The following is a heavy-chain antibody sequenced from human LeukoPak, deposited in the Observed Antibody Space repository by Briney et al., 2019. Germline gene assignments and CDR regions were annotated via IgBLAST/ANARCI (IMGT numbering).Heavy chain of an antibody. CDR3: VKEGYSSGWDGD. D-gene: IGHD6-19*01. V-gene: IGHV3-64D*06. CDR2: ISSNGGST. J-gene: IGHJ4*02. Sequence: QSGGSLRLSCSASGFTFSSYAMHWVRQAPGKGLEYVSAISSNGGSTYYADSVKGRFTISRDNSKNTLYLQMSGLRAEDTAVYYCVKEGYSSGWDGDWGQGTLVTVSS. CDR1: GFTFSSYA.